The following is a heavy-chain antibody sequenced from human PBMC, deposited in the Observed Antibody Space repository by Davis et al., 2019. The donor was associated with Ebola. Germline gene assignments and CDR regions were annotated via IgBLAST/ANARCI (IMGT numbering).Heavy chain of an antibody. V-gene: IGHV3-73*01. J-gene: IGHJ4*02. CDR3: TSGGSGSYEVDY. D-gene: IGHD1-26*01. CDR2: IRSKAHSYAT. CDR1: GFTSSGSA. Sequence: PGGSLRPSCPAPGFTSSGSAMHSVPQASGKGLEWVGRIRSKAHSYATAYAASVKGRFTISRDDSKNTAYLQMNSLKTEDTAVYYCTSGGSGSYEVDYWGQGTLVTVSS.